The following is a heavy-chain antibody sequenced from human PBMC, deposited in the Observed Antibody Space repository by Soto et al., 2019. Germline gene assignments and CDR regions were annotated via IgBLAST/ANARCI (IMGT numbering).Heavy chain of an antibody. CDR2: ISGSGGST. V-gene: IGHV3-23*01. CDR1: GFTFSSYA. J-gene: IGHJ1*01. D-gene: IGHD3-9*01. CDR3: AKDVHYDIVTGIEYFHH. Sequence: PGGSLRLSCAASGFTFSSYAMIWVRQAPGKGLEWVSAISGSGGSTYYADSVKGRFTISRDNFKNTLFLQMSSLRAEDTAVYYCAKDVHYDIVTGIEYFHHWAQGTLVTVSS.